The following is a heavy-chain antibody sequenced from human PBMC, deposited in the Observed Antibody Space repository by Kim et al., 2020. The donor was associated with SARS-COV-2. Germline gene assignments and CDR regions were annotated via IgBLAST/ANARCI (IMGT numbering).Heavy chain of an antibody. D-gene: IGHD3-22*01. Sequence: GGSLRLSCAASGFTFSSYAMHWVRQAPGKGLEWVAVISYDGSNKYYADSVKGRFTISRDNSKNTLYLQMNSLRAEDTAVYYCARETFGAYYYDSSAYFDYWGQGTLVTVSS. V-gene: IGHV3-30*04. CDR3: ARETFGAYYYDSSAYFDY. CDR2: ISYDGSNK. J-gene: IGHJ4*02. CDR1: GFTFSSYA.